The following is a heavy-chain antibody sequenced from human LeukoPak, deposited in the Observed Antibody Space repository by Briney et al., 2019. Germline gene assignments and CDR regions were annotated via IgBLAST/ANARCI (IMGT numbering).Heavy chain of an antibody. CDR3: ARGHHSSGYSFNYYYYYGMDV. V-gene: IGHV4-34*01. J-gene: IGHJ6*02. CDR1: GFTFSSYA. CDR2: INHSGST. D-gene: IGHD3-22*01. Sequence: GSLRLSCAASGFTFSSYAMSWIRQPPGKGLEWIGEINHSGSTNYNPSLKSRVTISVDTSKNQFSLKLSSVTAADTAVYYCARGHHSSGYSFNYYYYYGMDVWGQGTTVTVSS.